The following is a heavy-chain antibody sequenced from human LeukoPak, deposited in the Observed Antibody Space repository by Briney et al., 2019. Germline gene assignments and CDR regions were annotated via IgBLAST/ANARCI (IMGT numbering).Heavy chain of an antibody. CDR1: GYSFTSYW. CDR2: IDPSDSYT. V-gene: IGHV5-10-1*01. CDR3: ARGVIGRSGWVASDY. D-gene: IGHD6-19*01. J-gene: IGHJ4*02. Sequence: HGESLKISCKGSGYSFTSYWISWVRQMPGKGLEWLGRIDPSDSYTNYSPSFQGHVTISADKSISTAYLQWSSLKASDTAMYYCARGVIGRSGWVASDYWGQGTLVTVSS.